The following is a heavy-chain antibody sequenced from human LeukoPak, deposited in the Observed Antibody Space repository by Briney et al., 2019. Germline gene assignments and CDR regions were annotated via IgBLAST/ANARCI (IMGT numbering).Heavy chain of an antibody. J-gene: IGHJ4*02. CDR3: AGLKGGPDFVDFDY. D-gene: IGHD2-15*01. CDR1: GGSISSYY. V-gene: IGHV4-59*01. Sequence: PSETLSLTCTVSGGSISSYYWSWIRQPPGKGLEWIGYIYYSGSTNYNPSLKSRVTISVDTSKNQFSLKLSSVTAADTAVYYCAGLKGGPDFVDFDYWGQGTLVTVSS. CDR2: IYYSGST.